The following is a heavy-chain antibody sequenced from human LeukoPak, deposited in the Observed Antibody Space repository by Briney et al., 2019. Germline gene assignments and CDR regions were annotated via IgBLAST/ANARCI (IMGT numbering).Heavy chain of an antibody. D-gene: IGHD5-18*01. J-gene: IGHJ5*02. CDR2: ISAYNGNT. CDR3: ASIPPPGYSYGDRWFDP. CDR1: GYTFTSYG. V-gene: IGHV1-18*01. Sequence: ASVKVSCKASGYTFTSYGISWVRQAPGQGLEWMGWISAYNGNTNYAQKLQGRVTMTTDTSTSTAYMELRSLRSDDTAVYYCASIPPPGYSYGDRWFDPWGQGTLVTVSS.